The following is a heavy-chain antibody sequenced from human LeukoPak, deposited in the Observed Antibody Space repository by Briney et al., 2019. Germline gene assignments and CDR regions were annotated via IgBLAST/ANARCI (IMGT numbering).Heavy chain of an antibody. Sequence: QAGGSLRLSCAASGFTFSSYAMSWVRQAPGKGLEWVSAISGSGGSTYYADSVKGRFTISRDNSKNTLYLQMNSLRAEDTAVYYCARVPSNIAARPTGYFQHWGQGTLVTVSS. CDR1: GFTFSSYA. J-gene: IGHJ1*01. D-gene: IGHD6-6*01. CDR2: ISGSGGST. CDR3: ARVPSNIAARPTGYFQH. V-gene: IGHV3-23*01.